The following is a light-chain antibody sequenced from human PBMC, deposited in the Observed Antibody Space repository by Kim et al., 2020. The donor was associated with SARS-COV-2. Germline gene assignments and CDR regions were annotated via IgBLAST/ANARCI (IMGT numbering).Light chain of an antibody. CDR1: SSNIGSNT. J-gene: IGLJ3*02. Sequence: QSVLTQPPSASGTPGQRVTISCSGSSSNIGSNTVTWYQQLPGTAPKLLIFANNRRPSGVPDRFSGSKSGTSASLAISGLQSEDEADYYCSTWDDSLNGWVFGGGTQLTVL. CDR3: STWDDSLNGWV. V-gene: IGLV1-44*01. CDR2: ANN.